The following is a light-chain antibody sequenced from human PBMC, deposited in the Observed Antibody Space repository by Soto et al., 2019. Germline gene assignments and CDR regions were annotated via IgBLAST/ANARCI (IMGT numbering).Light chain of an antibody. Sequence: EIVLTQSPGTLSLSPGERATLSCRADRSVSDTLLTWFQQKPGQAPRLLIFGTSNRAPGIPDRFSGSGSGTDFTLTISSLEPEDFAVYYCQQRTNWRITFGQGTRLEIK. CDR2: GTS. V-gene: IGKV3D-20*02. CDR3: QQRTNWRIT. J-gene: IGKJ5*01. CDR1: RSVSDTL.